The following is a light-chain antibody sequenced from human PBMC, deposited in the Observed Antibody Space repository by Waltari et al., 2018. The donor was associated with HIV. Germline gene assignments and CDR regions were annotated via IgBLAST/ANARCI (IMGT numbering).Light chain of an antibody. CDR2: DVT. V-gene: IGLV2-14*03. CDR3: SSYRSTTTVV. Sequence: QSALTQPASVSGSPGQSITISCTGPSVGHDKYVSWYQQRPGEAPRLIIYDVTNRPSGILPRVSGSKSANTASRTITGLQAEDEADYYCSSYRSTTTVVFGGGTKLTV. CDR1: SVGHDKY. J-gene: IGLJ3*02.